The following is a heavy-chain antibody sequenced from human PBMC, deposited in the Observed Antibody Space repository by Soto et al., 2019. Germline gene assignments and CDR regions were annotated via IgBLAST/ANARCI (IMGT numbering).Heavy chain of an antibody. CDR2: IIPIFGTT. CDR3: ARGALTTLAYYYGMDV. Sequence: SVKVSCKASGGTFSSYTMSWVRQAPGQGLEWMGGIIPIFGTTTYAHKFQGRVTITADESTSTVYMELSSLRGEDTAVYYCARGALTTLAYYYGMDVWGQGTTVTVAS. CDR1: GGTFSSYT. D-gene: IGHD4-4*01. V-gene: IGHV1-69*13. J-gene: IGHJ6*02.